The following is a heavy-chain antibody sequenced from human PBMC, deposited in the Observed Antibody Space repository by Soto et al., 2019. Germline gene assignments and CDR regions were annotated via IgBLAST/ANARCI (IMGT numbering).Heavy chain of an antibody. D-gene: IGHD2-15*01. V-gene: IGHV4-61*03. CDR1: DASVWSYSYF. CDR3: ARIVVGVPVDL. J-gene: IGHJ4*02. Sequence: QVQLRESGPGLLKPSETLSLTCTVSDASVWSYSYFWTWIRQPPGKGLEGIAYISHTGGTNYNPSLKSRVTISIDTSRNPFSLTVTSVTAADTDVYSCARIVVGVPVDLWGQGSLVTASS. CDR2: ISHTGGT.